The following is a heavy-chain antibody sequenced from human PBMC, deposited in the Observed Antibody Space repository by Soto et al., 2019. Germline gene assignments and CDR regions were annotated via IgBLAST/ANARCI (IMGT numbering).Heavy chain of an antibody. CDR2: ILYDGSNG. CDR3: ARGPAYYDSVWGSFLHF. CDR1: GFTFSSYA. J-gene: IGHJ4*02. V-gene: IGHV3-30*03. D-gene: IGHD3-16*01. Sequence: GGSLRLSCAASGFTFSSYAMHWVRQAPGKGPEWVALILYDGSNGYYADSVKGRFTISRDNGKNTLYLEMNSLGTEDSAVYNCARGPAYYDSVWGSFLHFWGQGTLVTVSS.